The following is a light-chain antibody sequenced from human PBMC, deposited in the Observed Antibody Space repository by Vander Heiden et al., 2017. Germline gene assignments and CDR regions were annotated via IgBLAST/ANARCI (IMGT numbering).Light chain of an antibody. Sequence: QSALTQPASVSGSPGQSLTISCTGTCSDVGSYNLVSCYQQHPSKAHKLIIYEVSKRPSGVSNRFSGSKSGNTASLTISGLQAEDEADYYCCSYAGSSTYVFGTGTKVTVL. CDR3: CSYAGSSTYV. V-gene: IGLV2-23*02. CDR2: EVS. CDR1: CSDVGSYNL. J-gene: IGLJ1*01.